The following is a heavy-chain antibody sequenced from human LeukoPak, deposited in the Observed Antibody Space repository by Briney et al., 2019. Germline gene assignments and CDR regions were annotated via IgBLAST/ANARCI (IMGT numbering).Heavy chain of an antibody. CDR2: ISGSGGST. J-gene: IGHJ4*02. CDR3: AKDNNAADGRRLIDY. CDR1: GFTSSSYA. D-gene: IGHD6-13*01. Sequence: GGSLRLSCAASGFTSSSYAMSWVRQAPVKGLEWVSAISGSGGSTYYADSVKGRFTISRDNSKNTLYLQMNSLRAEDTAVYYCAKDNNAADGRRLIDYWGQGTLVTVSS. V-gene: IGHV3-23*01.